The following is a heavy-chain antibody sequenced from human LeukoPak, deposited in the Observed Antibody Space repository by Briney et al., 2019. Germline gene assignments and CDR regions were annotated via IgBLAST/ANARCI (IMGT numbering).Heavy chain of an antibody. CDR3: ARSGGDSSGPWCFDY. Sequence: SETLSLNCTVSGGSISSYYGSWIRPPPGKGLELRRYISYSGSTNYNPSLTCRVTISVDTSKNQFSLKLSSVTAAATAVYSCARSGGDSSGPWCFDYWGQGTLVTVYS. V-gene: IGHV4-59*01. CDR2: ISYSGST. CDR1: GGSISSYY. J-gene: IGHJ4*02. D-gene: IGHD6-19*01.